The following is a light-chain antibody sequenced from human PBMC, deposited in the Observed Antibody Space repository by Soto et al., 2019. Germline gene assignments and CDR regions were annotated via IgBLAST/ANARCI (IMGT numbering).Light chain of an antibody. Sequence: DIQITQSPSTLSASVGDRVTITCRASQSISSWLAWYQQKPGKAPKLLIYDASSLESGVPSRFSGSGSGTEFTLTISSMKTDDFATYYCQQYNSYPLTFGGGTKVDIK. J-gene: IGKJ4*01. CDR1: QSISSW. CDR2: DAS. V-gene: IGKV1-5*01. CDR3: QQYNSYPLT.